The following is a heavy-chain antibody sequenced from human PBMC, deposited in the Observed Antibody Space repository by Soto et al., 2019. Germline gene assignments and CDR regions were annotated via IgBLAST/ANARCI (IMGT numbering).Heavy chain of an antibody. CDR2: ISAYNGNT. Sequence: ASVKVSCKASGYTMTSYGVSWVRQAPGQGLEWMGWISAYNGNTNYAQKLQGRVTMTTDTSTSTAYMELRSLRTEDTAMYYCVRDPAAIGRYCTSGSCLPLFGGQGTLVTVSS. CDR3: VRDPAAIGRYCTSGSCLPLF. V-gene: IGHV1-18*01. J-gene: IGHJ4*02. D-gene: IGHD2-15*01. CDR1: GYTMTSYG.